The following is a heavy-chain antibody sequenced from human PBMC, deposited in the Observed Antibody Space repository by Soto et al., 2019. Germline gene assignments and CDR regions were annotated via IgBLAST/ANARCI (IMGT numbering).Heavy chain of an antibody. D-gene: IGHD3-10*01. Sequence: QVQLVESGGGVVQPGRSLRLSCAASGFTFSSYAMHWVRQAPGKGLEWVAVISYDGSNKYYADSVKGRFTISRDNSKNTLYLQMNSLIAEDTAVYYCARDLSPEFYFDYWGQGTLVTVSS. CDR2: ISYDGSNK. CDR3: ARDLSPEFYFDY. V-gene: IGHV3-30-3*01. J-gene: IGHJ4*02. CDR1: GFTFSSYA.